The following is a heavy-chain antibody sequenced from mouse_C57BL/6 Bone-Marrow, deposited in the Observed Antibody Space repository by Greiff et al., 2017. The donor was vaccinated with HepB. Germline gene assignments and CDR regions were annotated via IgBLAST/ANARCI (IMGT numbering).Heavy chain of an antibody. D-gene: IGHD1-1*01. V-gene: IGHV5-12*01. CDR3: ARLITTVRYFDV. Sequence: EVNVVESGGGLVQPGGSLKLSCAASGFTFSDYYMYWVRQTPEKRLEWVAYISNGGGSTYYPDTVKGRFTISRDNAKNTLYLQMSRLKSEDTAMYYCARLITTVRYFDVWGTGTTVTVSS. CDR2: ISNGGGST. CDR1: GFTFSDYY. J-gene: IGHJ1*03.